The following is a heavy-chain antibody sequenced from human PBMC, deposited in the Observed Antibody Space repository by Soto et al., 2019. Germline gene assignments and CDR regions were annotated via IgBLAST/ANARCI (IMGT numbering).Heavy chain of an antibody. Sequence: EVQLVESGGGSVQPGGSLRLSCAASGFTFSWPWMHWVRQAPGKGLMWVARINSDGGDTSYADSVKGRFTISRDNAKNTLYLQMNSLRAEDTAVYYCARGMTTVISRPLDYWGQGTLVTVSS. CDR1: GFTFSWPW. CDR3: ARGMTTVISRPLDY. J-gene: IGHJ4*02. CDR2: INSDGGDT. D-gene: IGHD4-17*01. V-gene: IGHV3-74*01.